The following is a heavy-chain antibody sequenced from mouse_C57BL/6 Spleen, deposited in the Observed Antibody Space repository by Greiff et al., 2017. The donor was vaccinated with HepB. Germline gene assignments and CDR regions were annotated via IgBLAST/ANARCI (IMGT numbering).Heavy chain of an antibody. CDR3: ARDGLRGTMDY. V-gene: IGHV5-16*01. J-gene: IGHJ4*01. CDR2: INYDGSST. CDR1: GFTFSDYY. D-gene: IGHD3-1*01. Sequence: EVQVVESEGGLVQPGSSMKLSCTASGFTFSDYYMAWVRQVPEKGLEWVANINYDGSSTYYLDSLKSRFIISRDNAKNILYLQMSSLKSEDTATYYCARDGLRGTMDYWGQGTSVTVSS.